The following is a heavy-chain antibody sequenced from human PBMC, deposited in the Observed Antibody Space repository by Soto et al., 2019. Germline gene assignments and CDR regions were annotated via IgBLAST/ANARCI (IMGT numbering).Heavy chain of an antibody. Sequence: QVQLQESGPGLVKPSETLSLTCTVSGGSVSSSSYYWSWIRQPPGKGPEWIAYIFYTGITSYNTSLKSRVTISIDTSKNQFFLKLSSVTAADTAIYYCARVDVEVAIDCWGQGALVTASS. CDR2: IFYTGIT. V-gene: IGHV4-61*01. CDR3: ARVDVEVAIDC. J-gene: IGHJ4*02. CDR1: GGSVSSSSYY. D-gene: IGHD5-12*01.